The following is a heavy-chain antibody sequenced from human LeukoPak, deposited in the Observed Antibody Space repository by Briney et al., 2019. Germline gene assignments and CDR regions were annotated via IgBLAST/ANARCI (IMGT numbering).Heavy chain of an antibody. J-gene: IGHJ4*02. CDR1: GGSISSGGYS. D-gene: IGHD3-10*01. V-gene: IGHV4-30-2*01. Sequence: SETLSLTCAVSGGSISSGGYSWSWIRQPPGKGLEWIGYIYHSGSTYYNPPLKSRVTISVDRSKNQFSLKLSSVTAADTAVYYCASDSYYYGSGSYVYWGQGTLVTVSS. CDR2: IYHSGST. CDR3: ASDSYYYGSGSYVY.